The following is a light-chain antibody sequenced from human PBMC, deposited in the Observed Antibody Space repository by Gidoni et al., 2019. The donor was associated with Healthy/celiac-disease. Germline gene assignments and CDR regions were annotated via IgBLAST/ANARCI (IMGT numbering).Light chain of an antibody. CDR3: QQYNSSPWT. J-gene: IGKJ1*01. CDR1: QSISSW. Sequence: DIQMTQSPSTLSASVGDRVTITCRASQSISSWLAWYQQKPGKAPKLLIYKASSLESGVPSRFSGSGSGTEFTLTISILQPDDFATYYFQQYNSSPWTFGQGIKVEIK. CDR2: KAS. V-gene: IGKV1-5*03.